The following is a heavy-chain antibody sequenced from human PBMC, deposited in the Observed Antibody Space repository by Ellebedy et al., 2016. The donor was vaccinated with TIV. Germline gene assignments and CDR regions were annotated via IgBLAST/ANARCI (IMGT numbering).Heavy chain of an antibody. D-gene: IGHD1-26*01. CDR3: ARDVDYSGRYYVIVYYYYYGMDV. CDR1: GFTLSSYG. Sequence: PGGSLRLSCAASGFTLSSYGMHWVRKAPGKGLEWVAVIWYDGRNKYSADSVKGRFTIPRDKSKNTLYWQMTSLRAEDTAVYYCARDVDYSGRYYVIVYYYYYGMDVWGQGTTVTVSS. J-gene: IGHJ6*02. CDR2: IWYDGRNK. V-gene: IGHV3-33*01.